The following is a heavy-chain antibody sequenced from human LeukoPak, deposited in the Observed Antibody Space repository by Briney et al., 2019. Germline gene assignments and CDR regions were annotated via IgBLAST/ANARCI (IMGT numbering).Heavy chain of an antibody. D-gene: IGHD1-26*01. CDR3: AKDRSIGTYYTFDH. V-gene: IGHV3-23*01. CDR1: GFTFSDYA. CDR2: ISGSGVMT. J-gene: IGHJ4*02. Sequence: GGSLRLSCAASGFTFSDYAMTWVRQAPGKGLEWVATISGSGVMTYYADSVKGRFTVSGDTSKNTIYLQMHSLTAADTAVYYCAKDRSIGTYYTFDHWGQGTLVTVSS.